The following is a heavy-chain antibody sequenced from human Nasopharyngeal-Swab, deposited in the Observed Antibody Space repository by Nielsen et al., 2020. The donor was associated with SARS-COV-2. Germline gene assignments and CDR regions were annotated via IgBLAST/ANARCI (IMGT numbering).Heavy chain of an antibody. CDR3: ARQLTNDSSGYYYEY. D-gene: IGHD3-22*01. Sequence: GGSLRLSCAASGFTFSSYAMSWVRQAPGKGLEWVSAISGSGGSTYYADSVKGRFTISRDNSKNTLYLQMNSLRAEDTAMYYCARQLTNDSSGYYYEYWGQGTLVTVSS. CDR1: GFTFSSYA. CDR2: ISGSGGST. V-gene: IGHV3-23*01. J-gene: IGHJ4*02.